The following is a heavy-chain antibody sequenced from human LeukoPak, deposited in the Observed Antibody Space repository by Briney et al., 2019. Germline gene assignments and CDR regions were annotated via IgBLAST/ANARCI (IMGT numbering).Heavy chain of an antibody. J-gene: IGHJ3*02. Sequence: GRSLRLSCAASGFTFDDYAMHWVRQAPGKGLEWVASISWNSGDIGYADSVKGRFTISRDSAKNSLYLQMNSLRAEDTALYYCARGPPYYESRGHFSGAFDIWGQGTMVTVSS. D-gene: IGHD3-22*01. CDR2: ISWNSGDI. CDR1: GFTFDDYA. V-gene: IGHV3-9*01. CDR3: ARGPPYYESRGHFSGAFDI.